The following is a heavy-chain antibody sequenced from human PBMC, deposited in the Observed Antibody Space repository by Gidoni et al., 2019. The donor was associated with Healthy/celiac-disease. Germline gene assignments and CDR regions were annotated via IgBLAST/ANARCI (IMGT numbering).Heavy chain of an antibody. CDR2: ISGSGGNT. CDR3: AKVGPMYYDILTGLFSTI. V-gene: IGHV3-23*01. CDR1: GFTFSSYA. D-gene: IGHD3-9*01. J-gene: IGHJ3*02. Sequence: EVQLLASGGGLVQPGGSLRLSCAASGFTFSSYALSGVRQAAGKGLELVSAISGSGGNTYYADSVKGRFTISRDNSKNTLYLQMNSLRAEDTAVYYCAKVGPMYYDILTGLFSTIWGQGTIVTVSS.